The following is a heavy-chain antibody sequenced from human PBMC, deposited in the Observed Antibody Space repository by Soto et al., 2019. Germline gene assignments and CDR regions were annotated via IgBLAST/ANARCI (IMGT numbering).Heavy chain of an antibody. J-gene: IGHJ4*02. CDR3: TTGGDDYIWGSYRHFDY. CDR2: IKSKTDGGTT. CDR1: GFTFSNAW. D-gene: IGHD3-16*02. Sequence: EVQLVESGGGLVKPGGSLRLSCAASGFTFSNAWMSWVRQAPGKGLEWVGRIKSKTDGGTTDYAAPVKGRFTISRDDSKNTLYLQMNSRKTEDTAVYYCTTGGDDYIWGSYRHFDYWGQGTLVTVSS. V-gene: IGHV3-15*01.